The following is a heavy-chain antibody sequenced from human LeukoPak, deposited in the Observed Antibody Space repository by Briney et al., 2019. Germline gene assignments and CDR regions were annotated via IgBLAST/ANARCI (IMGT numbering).Heavy chain of an antibody. CDR3: ARSSTVPNPDY. CDR2: ISSSSSYI. J-gene: IGHJ4*02. D-gene: IGHD4-17*01. V-gene: IGHV3-21*01. CDR1: GFTFSSYS. Sequence: GGSLRLSCAASGFTFSSYSMNWVRQAPGKGLEWVSSISSSSSYIYYADSVKGRFTISRDNAKNSLYLQMNSLRAEDTAVFYCARSSTVPNPDYWGQGTLVTVSS.